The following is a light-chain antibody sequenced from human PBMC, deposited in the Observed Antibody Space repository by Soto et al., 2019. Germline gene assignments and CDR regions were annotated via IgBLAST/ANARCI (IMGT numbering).Light chain of an antibody. CDR3: QQYYISWS. Sequence: DIQMTQSPSTLSAFVGDRVTITCRASQSISTSLAWYQHKTGKAPKLLIYRASTLQSGVPTRFSGSGSAAEFTLTISSLQPEDFATYSCQQYYISWSFGQGTKV. J-gene: IGKJ1*01. CDR2: RAS. CDR1: QSISTS. V-gene: IGKV1-5*03.